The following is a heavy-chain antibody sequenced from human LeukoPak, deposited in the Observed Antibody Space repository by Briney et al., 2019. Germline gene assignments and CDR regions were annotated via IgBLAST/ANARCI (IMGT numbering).Heavy chain of an antibody. D-gene: IGHD6-19*01. V-gene: IGHV4-39*02. CDR3: AREVAGTPWIDY. Sequence: PSETLSLTCTVSGSSISSSSYYWGWIRQPPGKGLEWIGNIYYNGGTYYNPSLKSRVTISLDTSKNQFSLKLSSVTAADTAVYFCAREVAGTPWIDYWGQGTLVTVSS. J-gene: IGHJ4*02. CDR2: IYYNGGT. CDR1: GSSISSSSYY.